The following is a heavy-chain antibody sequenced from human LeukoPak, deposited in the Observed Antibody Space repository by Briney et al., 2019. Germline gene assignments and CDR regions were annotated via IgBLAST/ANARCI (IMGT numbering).Heavy chain of an antibody. D-gene: IGHD5-12*01. V-gene: IGHV3-9*01. CDR1: GFTFDDYA. Sequence: LSGRSLRLSCAASGFTFDDYAMHWVRQPPGKGLEWVSGISWNSGTIGYADSVKGRFTISRDNAKNSLYLQMNSLRAEDTALYYCAKDKGGYSHYGMDVWGQGTTVIVSS. J-gene: IGHJ6*02. CDR2: ISWNSGTI. CDR3: AKDKGGYSHYGMDV.